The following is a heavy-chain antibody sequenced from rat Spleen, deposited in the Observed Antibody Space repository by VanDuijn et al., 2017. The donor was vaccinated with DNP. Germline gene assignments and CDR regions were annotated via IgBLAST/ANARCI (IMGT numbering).Heavy chain of an antibody. D-gene: IGHD5-1*01. CDR3: ARLKWERAYYFDY. J-gene: IGHJ2*01. Sequence: EVKLVESGGGLVQPGRSLKLSCAASGFTFSDSLVAWVRQAPKKGLEWVASISYDGSATYYGDSVKGRFTISRDNAKSALFLQMNSLRSEDTATYYCARLKWERAYYFDYWGQGIMVTVSS. V-gene: IGHV5-22*01. CDR2: ISYDGSAT. CDR1: GFTFSDSL.